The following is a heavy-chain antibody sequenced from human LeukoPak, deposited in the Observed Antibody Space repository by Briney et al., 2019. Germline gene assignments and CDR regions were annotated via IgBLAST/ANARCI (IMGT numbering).Heavy chain of an antibody. CDR1: GFTFSSYA. CDR3: ARDSDFDY. CDR2: ISYDGSNK. J-gene: IGHJ4*02. V-gene: IGHV3-30-3*01. Sequence: GGSLRLSCEASGFTFSSYAMHWVRQAPGKGLEWVAVISYDGSNKYYADSVKGRFTISRDNSKNTLYLQMNSLRAEDTAVYYCARDSDFDYWGQGTLVTVSS.